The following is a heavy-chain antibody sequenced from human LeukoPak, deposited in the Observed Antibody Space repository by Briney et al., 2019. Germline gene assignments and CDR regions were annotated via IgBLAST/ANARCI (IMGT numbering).Heavy chain of an antibody. V-gene: IGHV3-23*01. CDR1: GFTFSNFG. J-gene: IGHJ4*02. CDR2: ISGSGDNT. CDR3: AKKRQTSGWTYFDY. Sequence: GGSLRLSCAASGFTFSNFGMSWVRQAPGKGLEWVSAISGSGDNTFYADSVKGRFTISRDNSKSTLYLQVSSLRAEDTAVYYCAKKRQTSGWTYFDYWGQGTLVTVSS. D-gene: IGHD6-19*01.